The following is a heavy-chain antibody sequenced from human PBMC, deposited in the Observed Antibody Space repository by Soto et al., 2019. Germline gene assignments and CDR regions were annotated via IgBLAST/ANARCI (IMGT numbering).Heavy chain of an antibody. CDR1: GGSFSGYY. CDR2: INHSGST. J-gene: IGHJ4*02. CDR3: AIAVAGSRWYFDY. V-gene: IGHV4-34*01. D-gene: IGHD6-19*01. Sequence: SETLSLTCAVYGGSFSGYYWSWIRQPPGKGLEWIGEINHSGSTNYNPSLKSRVTISVDTSKNQFSLKLSSVTAADTAVYYCAIAVAGSRWYFDYRGQGTLVTVSS.